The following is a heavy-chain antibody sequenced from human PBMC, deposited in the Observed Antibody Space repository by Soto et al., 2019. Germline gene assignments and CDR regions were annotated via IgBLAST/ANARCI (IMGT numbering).Heavy chain of an antibody. V-gene: IGHV3-23*01. J-gene: IGHJ4*02. CDR3: ARDPRLELRGVDS. Sequence: GGSLRLSCAASGSTFGNYAMTWVRQAPGKGLEWVSTISGGGDGTYYADSVKGRFTISRDNSKNTLYLQMNSLRAEDTAVHYCARDPRLELRGVDSWGQGTLVTVSS. CDR1: GSTFGNYA. CDR2: ISGGGDGT. D-gene: IGHD1-26*01.